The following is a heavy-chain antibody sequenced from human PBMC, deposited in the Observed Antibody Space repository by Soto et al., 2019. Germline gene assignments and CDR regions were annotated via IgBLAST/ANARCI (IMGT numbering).Heavy chain of an antibody. CDR1: GGTFSSYA. D-gene: IGHD6-6*01. J-gene: IGHJ6*02. Sequence: QVQLVQSGAEVKKPGSSVKVSCKASGGTFSSYAISWVRQAPGQGLEWMGGIIPIFGTANYAQKFQGRVTITADKSTSTAYMELSSPRSEDTAVYYCARPYSSSSGYYYYGMDVWGQGTTVTGSS. CDR3: ARPYSSSSGYYYYGMDV. V-gene: IGHV1-69*06. CDR2: IIPIFGTA.